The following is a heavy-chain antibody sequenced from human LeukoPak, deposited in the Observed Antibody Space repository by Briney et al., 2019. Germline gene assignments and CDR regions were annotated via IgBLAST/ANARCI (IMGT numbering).Heavy chain of an antibody. D-gene: IGHD6-25*01. CDR3: ARSGVGLDV. CDR1: GYTFTDYY. CDR2: INPSGGST. V-gene: IGHV1-46*01. J-gene: IGHJ6*02. Sequence: GASVKVSCKASGYTFTDYYIHWVRQAPGQGLEWMGWINPSGGSTSYAQKFQGRVTMTRDTSTSTVYMELSSLRSEDTAVYYCARSGVGLDVWGQGTTVTVSS.